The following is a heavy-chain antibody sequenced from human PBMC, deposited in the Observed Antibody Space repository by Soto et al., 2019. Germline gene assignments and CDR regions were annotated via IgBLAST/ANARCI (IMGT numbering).Heavy chain of an antibody. V-gene: IGHV3-30-3*01. CDR1: GFTFSSYA. CDR2: ISYDGSNK. J-gene: IGHJ4*02. D-gene: IGHD3-22*01. CDR3: ARDKDSSGFVAY. Sequence: PGGSLRLSCAASGFTFSSYAMHWVRQAPGKGLEWVAVISYDGSNKYYADSAKGRFTISRDNSKNTLYLQMNSLRAEDTAVYYCARDKDSSGFVAYWGQGTLVTVSS.